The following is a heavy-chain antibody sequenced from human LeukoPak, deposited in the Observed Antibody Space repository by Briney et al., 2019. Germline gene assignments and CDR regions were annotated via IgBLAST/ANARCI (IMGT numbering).Heavy chain of an antibody. CDR1: GGSLSSYY. V-gene: IGHV4-4*09. CDR3: ARAPTKIYYYMDV. CDR2: IYTSGST. Sequence: LETLSLTCTVSGGSLSSYYWSWIRQPPGKGLEWIGYIYTSGSTNYNPSLKSRVTISVDTSKNQVSLKVSSVTAADTAVYYCARAPTKIYYYMDVWGKGTTVTVSS. D-gene: IGHD5-24*01. J-gene: IGHJ6*03.